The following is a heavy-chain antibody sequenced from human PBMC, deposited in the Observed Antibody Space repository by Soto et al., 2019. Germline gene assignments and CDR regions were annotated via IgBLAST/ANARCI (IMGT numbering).Heavy chain of an antibody. J-gene: IGHJ4*02. CDR1: GYTFSNYG. V-gene: IGHV1-18*01. CDR3: ARDINWNVDY. D-gene: IGHD1-1*01. Sequence: QVHLVQSGTEVKKPGASVKVSCKTSGYTFSNYGISWVRQAPGQGLEWVGWVNVNDGRTNYAQNLQDRVTVSTDTSTRTAFMEVRSLRSDDAAVYYCARDINWNVDYWGQGTLVTVSS. CDR2: VNVNDGRT.